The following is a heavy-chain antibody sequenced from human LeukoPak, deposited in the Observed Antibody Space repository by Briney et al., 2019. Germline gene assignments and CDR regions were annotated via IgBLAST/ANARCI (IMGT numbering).Heavy chain of an antibody. Sequence: SETLSLTCTVSGGSISSSSHYWGWIRQPPGKGLEWIGSIYYSGSTYYNPSLKSRVTISVDTSKNQFSLKLSSVTAADTAVYYCARQSLGYDSSGYREDFDYWGQGTLVTVSS. D-gene: IGHD3-22*01. CDR3: ARQSLGYDSSGYREDFDY. CDR1: GGSISSSSHY. CDR2: IYYSGST. V-gene: IGHV4-39*01. J-gene: IGHJ4*02.